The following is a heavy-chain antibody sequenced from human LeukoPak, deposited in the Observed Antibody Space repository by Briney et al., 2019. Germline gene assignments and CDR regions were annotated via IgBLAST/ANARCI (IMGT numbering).Heavy chain of an antibody. J-gene: IGHJ6*02. Sequence: PGGSLRLSCAASGFTVSTSYVSWVRQAPGKGLEWVSLIYSGGRTDYADSVKGRFTISRDNSKNTLYLQMNSLRAEDTAVYYCARDSRFSHYYYGMDVWGQGTTVTVSS. V-gene: IGHV3-53*01. CDR3: ARDSRFSHYYYGMDV. CDR1: GFTVSTSY. CDR2: IYSGGRT.